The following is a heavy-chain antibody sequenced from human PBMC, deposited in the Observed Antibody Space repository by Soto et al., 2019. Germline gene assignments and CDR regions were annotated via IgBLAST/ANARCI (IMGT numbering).Heavy chain of an antibody. Sequence: SGPTLVNPTQTLTLTCTFSGFSLSTSGVGVGWIRQPPGKALDWLALIYWDDDKRYSPSLKSRLTITKDTSKNQVVLTMTNMDPVDTATYYCAHSPRSPIQLWPSFDYWGQGTLVTVSS. CDR1: GFSLSTSGVG. V-gene: IGHV2-5*02. CDR2: IYWDDDK. D-gene: IGHD5-18*01. J-gene: IGHJ4*02. CDR3: AHSPRSPIQLWPSFDY.